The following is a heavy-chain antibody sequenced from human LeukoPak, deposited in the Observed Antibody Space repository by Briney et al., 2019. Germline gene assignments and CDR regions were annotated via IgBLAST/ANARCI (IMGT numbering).Heavy chain of an antibody. CDR3: ARGVATINFDY. CDR2: IYTSGST. D-gene: IGHD5-24*01. CDR1: GGSISSGSYY. V-gene: IGHV4-61*02. J-gene: IGHJ4*02. Sequence: NPSETLSLTCTVSGGSISSGSYYWSWIRQPAGKGLEWIGRIYTSGSTDYNPSLKSRVTISVDTSKNQFSLKLSSVTAADTAVYYCARGVATINFDYWGQGTLVTVSS.